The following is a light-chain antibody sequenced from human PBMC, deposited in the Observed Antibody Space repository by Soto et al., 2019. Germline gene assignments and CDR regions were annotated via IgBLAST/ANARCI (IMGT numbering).Light chain of an antibody. CDR3: SSYTSSSSYV. Sequence: QSALTQPASGSGSPGQSITISCTGTSSDVCGYNYVSWYQQHPGKDPKLMIYDVSNRPSGVSNRFAGSKSGNTACLTISGLQAEDEADYYCSSYTSSSSYVFGTGTKLTVL. CDR2: DVS. CDR1: SSDVCGYNY. J-gene: IGLJ1*01. V-gene: IGLV2-14*01.